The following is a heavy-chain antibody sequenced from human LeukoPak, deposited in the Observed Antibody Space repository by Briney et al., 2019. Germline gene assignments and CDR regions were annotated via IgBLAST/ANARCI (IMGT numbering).Heavy chain of an antibody. J-gene: IGHJ5*02. D-gene: IGHD6-25*01. CDR2: IYYSGST. V-gene: IGHV4-39*01. CDR3: ARYSSAWFDP. CDR1: GRSISSRGYY. Sequence: PSETLSLTCTVSGRSISSRGYYWGWIRQPPGKGLEWIGHIYYSGSTYYNPSLKSRVTISVDTSKNQFSLKLSSVTAADTAVYNCARYSSAWFDPWGQGTLVTVSS.